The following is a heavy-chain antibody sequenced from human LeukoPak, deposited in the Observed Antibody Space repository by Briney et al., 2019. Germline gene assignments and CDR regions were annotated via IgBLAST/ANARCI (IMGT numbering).Heavy chain of an antibody. CDR1: RGSISSGDYY. Sequence: SETLSLTCTVSRGSISSGDYYWSWIRQPPGKGLEWIGYIYYSGSTYYNPSLKSRVTISVDTSKNQFSLKLSSVTAADTAVYYCAGSFSGSYHSAFDIWGQGTMVTVSS. V-gene: IGHV4-30-4*08. J-gene: IGHJ3*02. CDR2: IYYSGST. D-gene: IGHD1-26*01. CDR3: AGSFSGSYHSAFDI.